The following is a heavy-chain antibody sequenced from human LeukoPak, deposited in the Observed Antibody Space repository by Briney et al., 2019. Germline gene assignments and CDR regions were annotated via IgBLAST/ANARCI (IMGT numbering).Heavy chain of an antibody. CDR1: GGSISSGGYY. CDR2: IYYSGST. J-gene: IGHJ4*02. D-gene: IGHD5-18*01. Sequence: SETPSLTCTVSGGSISSGGYYWSWIRQHPGKGLEWIGYIYYSGSTYYNPSLKSRVTISVDTSKNQFSLKLSSVTAADTAVYYCARHGGYSYGPFDYWGRGTLVTVSS. V-gene: IGHV4-31*03. CDR3: ARHGGYSYGPFDY.